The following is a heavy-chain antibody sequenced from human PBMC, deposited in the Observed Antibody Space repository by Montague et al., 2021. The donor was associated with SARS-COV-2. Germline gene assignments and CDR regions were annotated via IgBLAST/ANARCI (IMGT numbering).Heavy chain of an antibody. D-gene: IGHD4/OR15-4a*01. V-gene: IGHV4-39*02. CDR2: IYYSGTT. CDR3: AREGAGDWYFDL. J-gene: IGHJ2*01. Sequence: SETLSLTCTVSGGSISSSSYYWAWIRQPPGKGPEWIGSIYYSGTTFYNPSLRSRVTMSVDTSKNQFSLRLSSVTAADAAVFYCAREGAGDWYFDLWGRGTLVTVSS. CDR1: GGSISSSSYY.